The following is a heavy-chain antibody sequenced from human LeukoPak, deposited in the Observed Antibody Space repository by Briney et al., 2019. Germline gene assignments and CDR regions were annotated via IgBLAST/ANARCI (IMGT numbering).Heavy chain of an antibody. V-gene: IGHV4-34*01. Sequence: PSETLSLTCAVYGGSFSGYYWSWIRQLPGKGLEWIGEINHSGSTNYNPSLKSRVTISVDTSKNQFSLKLSSVAAADTAVYYCARGRYRVQGVILRLDYWGQGTLVTVSS. CDR1: GGSFSGYY. CDR3: ARGRYRVQGVILRLDY. J-gene: IGHJ4*02. D-gene: IGHD3-10*01. CDR2: INHSGST.